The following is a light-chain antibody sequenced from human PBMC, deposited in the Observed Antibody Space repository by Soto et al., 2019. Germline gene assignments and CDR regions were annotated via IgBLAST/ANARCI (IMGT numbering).Light chain of an antibody. CDR3: QQYNNWPYT. J-gene: IGKJ2*01. CDR1: QSVSSN. V-gene: IGKV3-15*01. CDR2: AAS. Sequence: EIVMTQSPATLSVSPGERATLSCRASQSVSSNLAWYQQKPGQGPRLLIYAASTRATGIPARFSGSGSGTEFTLTLSSLQSEDFAVYHCQQYNNWPYTFGQGTKLEMK.